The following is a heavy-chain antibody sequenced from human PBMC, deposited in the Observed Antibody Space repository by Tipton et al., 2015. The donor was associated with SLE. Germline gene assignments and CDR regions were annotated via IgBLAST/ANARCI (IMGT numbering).Heavy chain of an antibody. CDR1: GFALSSYA. Sequence: SLRLSCAASGFALSSYAVSWVRQAPGKGLEWVSGISSSGGGTDYADSVKGRFTISRDNSKNTLYLQMNSLRAEDTAVYYCAREDSSVTGFDYWGQGTLVTVSS. D-gene: IGHD6-19*01. V-gene: IGHV3-23*01. J-gene: IGHJ4*02. CDR2: ISSSGGGT. CDR3: AREDSSVTGFDY.